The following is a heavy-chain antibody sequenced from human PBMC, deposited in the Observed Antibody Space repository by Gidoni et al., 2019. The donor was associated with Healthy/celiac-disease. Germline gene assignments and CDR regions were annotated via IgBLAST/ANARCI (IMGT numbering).Heavy chain of an antibody. V-gene: IGHV4-34*01. J-gene: IGHJ6*02. CDR2: INHSGST. CDR3: ARGKTVTTYYYYYYGMDV. CDR1: GGSFSGYY. D-gene: IGHD4-17*01. Sequence: QVQLQQWGAGLLKPSATLSLTCAVDGGSFSGYYWSWIRQPTGKGLEWIGEINHSGSTNYNPSLKSRVTISVDTSKNQFSLKLSSVTAADTAVYYCARGKTVTTYYYYYYGMDVWGQGTTVTVSS.